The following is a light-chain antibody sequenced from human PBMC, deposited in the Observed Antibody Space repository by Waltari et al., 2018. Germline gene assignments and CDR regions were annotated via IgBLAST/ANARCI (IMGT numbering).Light chain of an antibody. Sequence: DVVMTQSPLTLPVTLGQPASISCKSSQSLVHSDGNTHLNWFQQRPGQSPRRLISRVSNRDSGVPDRFSGSGSGTDFTLKISRVEAEDVGVYYCMQGTHWPYTFGQGTKLDIK. CDR2: RVS. CDR1: QSLVHSDGNTH. V-gene: IGKV2-30*02. J-gene: IGKJ2*01. CDR3: MQGTHWPYT.